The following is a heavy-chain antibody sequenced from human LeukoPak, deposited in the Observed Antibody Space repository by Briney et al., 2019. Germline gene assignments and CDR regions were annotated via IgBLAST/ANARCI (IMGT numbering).Heavy chain of an antibody. V-gene: IGHV4-59*12. J-gene: IGHJ4*02. CDR2: IFYSGST. D-gene: IGHD3-10*01. CDR3: ARFSYYYGSGSYWAPVDY. CDR1: GGSISTYY. Sequence: SETLSLTCTVSGGSISTYYWSWIRQPPGKGLEWIGYIFYSGSTNYNPSLKSRVTVSVDTSRNQFSLRLSSVTAADTAVYYCARFSYYYGSGSYWAPVDYWGQGTLVTVSS.